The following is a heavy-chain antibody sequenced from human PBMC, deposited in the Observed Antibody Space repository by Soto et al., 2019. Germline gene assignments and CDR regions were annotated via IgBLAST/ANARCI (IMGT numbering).Heavy chain of an antibody. Sequence: ASVKLSGTASGGAFSSNAISCVRQAPGQGLEWMGGIIPIFGTANYAQKFQGRVTITADESTSTAYMELSSLRSEDTAVYYCARDEAGSSWYVTEYNWFDPWGQGTLVTVSS. D-gene: IGHD6-13*01. CDR3: ARDEAGSSWYVTEYNWFDP. V-gene: IGHV1-69*13. J-gene: IGHJ5*02. CDR2: IIPIFGTA. CDR1: GGAFSSNA.